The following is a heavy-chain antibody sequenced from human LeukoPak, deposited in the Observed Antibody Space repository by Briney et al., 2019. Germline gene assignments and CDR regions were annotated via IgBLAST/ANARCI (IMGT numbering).Heavy chain of an antibody. CDR3: AKDRYSGYDSLDY. D-gene: IGHD5-12*01. J-gene: IGHJ4*02. CDR2: ISYDGSNK. Sequence: GGSLRLSCAASGFTFSSYAMHWVRQAPGKGLEWVAVISYDGSNKYYADSVKGRFTISRDNSKNTLYLQMNSLRAEDTAVYYCAKDRYSGYDSLDYWGQGTLVTVSS. CDR1: GFTFSSYA. V-gene: IGHV3-30*04.